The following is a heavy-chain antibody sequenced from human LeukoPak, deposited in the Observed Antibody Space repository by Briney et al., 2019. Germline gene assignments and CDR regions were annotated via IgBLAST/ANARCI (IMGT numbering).Heavy chain of an antibody. CDR2: IYSGGST. Sequence: GGSLRLSCAASGFTVSSNYMSWVRQAPGKGLEWVSVIYSGGSTYYADSVKGRFTISRDNSKNTLYLQMNSLTAADTAVYYCARSREAARPGFDPWGQGTLVTVSS. V-gene: IGHV3-53*01. CDR3: ARSREAARPGFDP. D-gene: IGHD6-6*01. J-gene: IGHJ5*02. CDR1: GFTVSSNY.